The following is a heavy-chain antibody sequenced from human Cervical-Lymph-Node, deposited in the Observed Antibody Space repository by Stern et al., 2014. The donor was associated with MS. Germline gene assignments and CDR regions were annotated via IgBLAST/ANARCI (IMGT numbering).Heavy chain of an antibody. CDR3: ARVSYDFWSGYFPFDY. CDR2: IDSSGIP. J-gene: IGHJ4*02. Sequence: QLQLQESGPGLVKPSQTLSLTCTVSGGSISSGGYYWSWIRQHPGKGLEGIGYIDSSGIPYYNPSLKSRVTISVDTSKDQFSLKLSSVTAADTAVYYCARVSYDFWSGYFPFDYWGQGALVTVSS. D-gene: IGHD3-3*01. V-gene: IGHV4-31*03. CDR1: GGSISSGGYY.